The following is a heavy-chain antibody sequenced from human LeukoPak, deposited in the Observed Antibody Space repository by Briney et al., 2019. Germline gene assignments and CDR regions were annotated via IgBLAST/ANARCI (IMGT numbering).Heavy chain of an antibody. Sequence: SVKVSCKASGGTFISYAISWVRKAPGQGLEWMGGIIPIFGTANYAQKFQGRVTITADESTSTAYMELSSLRSEDTAVYYCATSSSSLDAFDIWGQGTMVTVSS. CDR1: GGTFISYA. CDR3: ATSSSSLDAFDI. J-gene: IGHJ3*02. CDR2: IIPIFGTA. D-gene: IGHD6-13*01. V-gene: IGHV1-69*13.